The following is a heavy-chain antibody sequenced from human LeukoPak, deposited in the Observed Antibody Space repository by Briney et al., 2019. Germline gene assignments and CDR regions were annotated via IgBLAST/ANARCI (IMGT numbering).Heavy chain of an antibody. CDR1: GGSISSGSYY. J-gene: IGHJ6*03. CDR3: ARVIGIVGATTLFRYYYYMDV. CDR2: IYTSGST. D-gene: IGHD1-26*01. Sequence: PSETLSLTCTVSGGSISSGSYYWSWLRQPAGKGLEWIGRIYTSGSTNYSPSLKSRVTISVDTSKNQFSLKLSSVAAADTAVYYCARVIGIVGATTLFRYYYYMDVWGKGTTVTVSS. V-gene: IGHV4-61*02.